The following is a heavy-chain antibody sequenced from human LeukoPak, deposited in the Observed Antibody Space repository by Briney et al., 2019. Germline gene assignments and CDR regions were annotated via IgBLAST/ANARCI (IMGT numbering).Heavy chain of an antibody. CDR3: ARSPLSQPAFDM. CDR2: INPNSGGT. CDR1: GYTFTDYY. Sequence: ASVKVSCKASGYTFTDYYMHWVRQAPGQGLEWMGLINPNSGGTSYPQKFQGRVTMTRDTSFSTAYMEVSRLRSDDTAVYYCARSPLSQPAFDMCGQGTLVTVSS. D-gene: IGHD2-2*01. J-gene: IGHJ3*02. V-gene: IGHV1-2*02.